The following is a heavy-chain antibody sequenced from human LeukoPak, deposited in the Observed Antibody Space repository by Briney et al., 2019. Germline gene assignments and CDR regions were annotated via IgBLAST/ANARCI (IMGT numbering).Heavy chain of an antibody. CDR1: GGSFSGYY. CDR3: ARDYADVYD. V-gene: IGHV4-34*01. D-gene: IGHD5/OR15-5a*01. CDR2: IDHNGNA. J-gene: IGHJ4*02. Sequence: PSETLSLTCTVYGGSFSGYYWSWIRQPPGTGLQWIGEIDHNGNANYIPTPKSRITISVDTSKNQFSLRLTSVTAADTAVYYCARDYADVYDWGEGTLVTVSS.